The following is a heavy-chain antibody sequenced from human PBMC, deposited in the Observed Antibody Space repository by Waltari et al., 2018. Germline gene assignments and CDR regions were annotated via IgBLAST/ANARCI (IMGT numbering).Heavy chain of an antibody. D-gene: IGHD1-7*01. V-gene: IGHV4-34*01. Sequence: QVQLQQWGAGLLKPSETLSLTCAVYGGSFSGYYWSWIRQPPGKGLEWIGEINHSGSTNYNPSLKSRVTISVDTSKNQFSLKLSSVTAADTAVYYCAGGFINWNYVDYFDYWGQGTLVTVSS. CDR3: AGGFINWNYVDYFDY. CDR2: INHSGST. CDR1: GGSFSGYY. J-gene: IGHJ4*02.